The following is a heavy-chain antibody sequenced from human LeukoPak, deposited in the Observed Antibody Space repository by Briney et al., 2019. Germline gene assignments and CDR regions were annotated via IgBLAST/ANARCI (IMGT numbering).Heavy chain of an antibody. CDR2: IYTSGST. CDR1: GGSISSGSYY. D-gene: IGHD3-22*01. CDR3: ARVGYYDSSGYYWD. V-gene: IGHV4-61*02. Sequence: SQTLSLTCTVSGGSISSGSYYWSWIRQPAGKGLEWIGRIYTSGSTNYNPSLKSRVTISVDTSKNQFSLKQSSVTAADTAVYYCARVGYYDSSGYYWDWGQGTLVTVSS. J-gene: IGHJ4*02.